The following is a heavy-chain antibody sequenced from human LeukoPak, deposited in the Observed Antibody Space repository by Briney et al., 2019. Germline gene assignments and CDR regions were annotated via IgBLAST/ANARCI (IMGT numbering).Heavy chain of an antibody. CDR1: GFTFSTYW. Sequence: GGSLRLSCTVSGFTFSTYWMSWVRQAPGKGLEWVANINQGGGAKYSVGSVKGRFTVSRDNAKNSLYLQMNSLRAEDTGVYYCATSSDAPANMWGQGTLVTVSS. D-gene: IGHD2-2*01. CDR2: INQGGGAK. J-gene: IGHJ4*02. CDR3: ATSSDAPANM. V-gene: IGHV3-7*01.